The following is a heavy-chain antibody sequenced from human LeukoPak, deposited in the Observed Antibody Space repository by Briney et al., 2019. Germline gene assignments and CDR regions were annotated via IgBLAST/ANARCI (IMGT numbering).Heavy chain of an antibody. J-gene: IGHJ3*02. D-gene: IGHD3-3*01. V-gene: IGHV3-21*01. Sequence: PGGSLRLSCAASGFTFSSYSMNWVRQAPGKGLEWVSSISSSSSYIYYADSVKGRFTISRDNAKNSLYLQMNSLRAEDTAVYYCARGAIFGVVISAFDIWGQGTMVTVSS. CDR2: ISSSSSYI. CDR3: ARGAIFGVVISAFDI. CDR1: GFTFSSYS.